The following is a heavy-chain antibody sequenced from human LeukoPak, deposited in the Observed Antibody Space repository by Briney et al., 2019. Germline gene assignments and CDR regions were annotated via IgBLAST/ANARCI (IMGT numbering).Heavy chain of an antibody. CDR2: TYYRSTWYN. CDR3: ARRLTQYDCFDP. CDR1: GDSVSSNSVT. J-gene: IGHJ5*02. Sequence: SQTLSLTCAISGDSVSSNSVTWNWIRQSPSRGLECLGRTYYRSTWYNDYAVSVRGRITVNPDTSKNQFSLHLNSVTPEDTAVYYCARRLTQYDCFDPWGQGILVTVSS. V-gene: IGHV6-1*01. D-gene: IGHD2-2*01.